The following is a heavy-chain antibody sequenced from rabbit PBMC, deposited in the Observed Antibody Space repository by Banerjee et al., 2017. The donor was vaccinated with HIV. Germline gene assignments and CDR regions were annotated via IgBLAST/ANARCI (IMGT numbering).Heavy chain of an antibody. V-gene: IGHV1S40*01. D-gene: IGHD4-1*01. CDR1: GFTLTTYW. CDR2: IYTGNSGST. CDR3: ARDLAGVIGWNFDL. J-gene: IGHJ4*01. Sequence: QSLEESGGDLVKPGASLTLTCTASGFTLTTYWMCWVRQAPGKGLEWIACIYTGNSGSTFYASWAKGRFTITKTSSTTVTLQMTSLTAADTATYFCARDLAGVIGWNFDLLGPGTLVTV.